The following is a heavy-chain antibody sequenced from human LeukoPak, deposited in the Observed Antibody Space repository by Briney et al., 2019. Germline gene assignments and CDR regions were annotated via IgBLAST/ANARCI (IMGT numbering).Heavy chain of an antibody. V-gene: IGHV3-53*01. Sequence: GGSLRLSCAASGFTVSTNYMTWVRQTPGKGLEWVSLIYSGGSIYYAASVKGRFTISRDHSKNTLYLQMNSLRAEDTAVYYCARGDSTYYYDSSGYYYGDWGQGTLVTVSS. CDR3: ARGDSTYYYDSSGYYYGD. CDR1: GFTVSTNY. CDR2: IYSGGSI. J-gene: IGHJ4*02. D-gene: IGHD3-22*01.